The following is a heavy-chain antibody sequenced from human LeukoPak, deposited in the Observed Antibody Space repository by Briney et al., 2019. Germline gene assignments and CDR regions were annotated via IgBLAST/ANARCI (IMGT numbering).Heavy chain of an antibody. D-gene: IGHD5-18*01. J-gene: IGHJ4*02. Sequence: GGSLRLSCAASGFTFSTYAMSWVRQAPRKGLEWVSAISGSGGSTYYADSVKGRFTISRDNSKNTLYLQMNSLRAEDTAVYYCAKVHYTAGYYFDYWGQGTLVTVSS. CDR1: GFTFSTYA. CDR2: ISGSGGST. V-gene: IGHV3-23*01. CDR3: AKVHYTAGYYFDY.